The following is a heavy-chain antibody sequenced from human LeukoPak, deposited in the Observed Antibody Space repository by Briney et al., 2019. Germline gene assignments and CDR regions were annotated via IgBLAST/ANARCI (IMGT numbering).Heavy chain of an antibody. Sequence: SETLSLTCTVSGGSTNNYYWTWIRQPPGKGLEWIGNIYNSGNTNYNPSLKSRVTISVDTSKNQFSLKLSSVTAADTAVYYCARMGDMIDAFDIWGQGTMVTVSS. CDR3: ARMGDMIDAFDI. J-gene: IGHJ3*02. CDR1: GGSTNNYY. D-gene: IGHD3-16*01. V-gene: IGHV4-59*01. CDR2: IYNSGNT.